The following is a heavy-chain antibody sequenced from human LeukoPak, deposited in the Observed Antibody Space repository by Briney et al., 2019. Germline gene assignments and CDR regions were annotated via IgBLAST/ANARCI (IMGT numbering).Heavy chain of an antibody. D-gene: IGHD2-2*01. CDR2: ISYDGSNK. J-gene: IGHJ1*01. Sequence: PGGSLRLSCAASGFTFSSYGMHWVRQAPGKGLEWVAVISYDGSNKYYADSVKGRFTISRDNSKNMLYLQMNSLRAEDTAVYFCARDLNTVVGPAEHRGQGTLVTVSS. CDR1: GFTFSSYG. V-gene: IGHV3-30*03. CDR3: ARDLNTVVGPAEH.